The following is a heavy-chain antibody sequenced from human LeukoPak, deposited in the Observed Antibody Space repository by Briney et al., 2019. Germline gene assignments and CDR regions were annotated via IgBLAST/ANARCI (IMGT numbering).Heavy chain of an antibody. V-gene: IGHV3-74*01. Sequence: GGSLRLSCAASGFTFRSYWMHWVRQAPGKGLVWVSRIDSYGSTNYADSVKGRFTISRDNAKNTLYLQMNSLRAEDTAVYYCARGLVHDTSGYYSGYWGQGTLVTVSS. CDR2: IDSYGST. J-gene: IGHJ4*02. CDR3: ARGLVHDTSGYYSGY. D-gene: IGHD3-22*01. CDR1: GFTFRSYW.